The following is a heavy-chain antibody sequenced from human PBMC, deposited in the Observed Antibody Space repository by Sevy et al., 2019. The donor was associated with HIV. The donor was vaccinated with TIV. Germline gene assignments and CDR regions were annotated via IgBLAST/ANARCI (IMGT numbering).Heavy chain of an antibody. CDR1: GGSVSSGSYY. V-gene: IGHV4-61*01. CDR2: IYYSGST. D-gene: IGHD3-22*01. J-gene: IGHJ4*02. Sequence: SETLSLTCTVSGGSVSSGSYYWSWLRQPPGKGLEWIGYIYYSGSTNYNPSLKSRVTISVHTSKNQFSRKLGSVTVADTAVYYWASWKTYYYDSSGYHFDYWGQGTLVTASS. CDR3: ASWKTYYYDSSGYHFDY.